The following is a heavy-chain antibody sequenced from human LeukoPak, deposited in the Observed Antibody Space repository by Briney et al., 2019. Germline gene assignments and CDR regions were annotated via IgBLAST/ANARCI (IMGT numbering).Heavy chain of an antibody. Sequence: PGGSLRLSCAASGFTFSSYWMSWVRQAPGKGLEWVANIKQDGSEKYYVDSVKGRFTISRDNAKNSLYLQMNSLRAEDTAVYYCARDLASSYYYDSSSLVGFDYWGQGTLVTVSS. D-gene: IGHD3-22*01. V-gene: IGHV3-7*01. J-gene: IGHJ4*02. CDR2: IKQDGSEK. CDR3: ARDLASSYYYDSSSLVGFDY. CDR1: GFTFSSYW.